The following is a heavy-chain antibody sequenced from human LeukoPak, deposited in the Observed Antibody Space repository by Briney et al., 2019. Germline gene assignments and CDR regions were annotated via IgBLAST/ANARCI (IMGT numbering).Heavy chain of an antibody. V-gene: IGHV4-34*01. D-gene: IGHD5-24*01. CDR3: ARARDEPYGMDV. CDR2: INHSGST. Sequence: PSETLSLTCAVYGGSFSGYYWSWIRQPPGKGLEWIGEINHSGSTNYNPSLKSRVTISVDTSKNQFSLKLSSVTAADTAVYYCARARDEPYGMDVWGQGTTVTVSS. J-gene: IGHJ6*02. CDR1: GGSFSGYY.